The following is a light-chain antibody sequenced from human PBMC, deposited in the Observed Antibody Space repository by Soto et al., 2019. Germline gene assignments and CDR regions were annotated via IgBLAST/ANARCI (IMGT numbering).Light chain of an antibody. CDR2: AAS. V-gene: IGKV3-15*01. CDR3: QQYRYWPRT. CDR1: QSVDIN. Sequence: EIVLTQSPATLSVSPGDRVTLSCRASQSVDINLAWYQQQAGQAPRLLVYAASTKATDMPGSFSGRGSGTEFTLTITNLQSEDFAVYYCQQYRYWPRTFGQGTKVDI. J-gene: IGKJ1*01.